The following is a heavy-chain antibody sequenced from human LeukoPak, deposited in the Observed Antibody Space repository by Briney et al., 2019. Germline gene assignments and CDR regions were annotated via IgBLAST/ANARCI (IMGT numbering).Heavy chain of an antibody. CDR3: AREINRMSDY. CDR1: GLTFSNEA. D-gene: IGHD2-15*01. Sequence: GGSLRLSCTASGLTFSNEAMNWVRQAPGKGLEWVSFIRSKAYGGTTEYAASVKGRFTMSRDDSKSIAYLQMNSLETEDTAVYYCAREINRMSDYWGQGTLVTVSS. CDR2: IRSKAYGGTT. V-gene: IGHV3-49*04. J-gene: IGHJ4*02.